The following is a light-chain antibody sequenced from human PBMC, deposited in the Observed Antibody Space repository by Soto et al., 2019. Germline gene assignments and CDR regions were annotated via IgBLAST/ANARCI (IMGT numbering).Light chain of an antibody. CDR3: NSFAGGAHVV. J-gene: IGLJ2*01. V-gene: IGLV2-8*01. CDR1: SSDIGAYNY. CDR2: DVN. Sequence: QSALAQPPSASGSPGQSVTISCTGTSSDIGAYNYVSWYQQYPGKAPKLIIYDVNQRPSGVPDRFSGSKSGKTASLTVSGLQAEDEAVYYCNSFAGGAHVVFGGGTQLTVL.